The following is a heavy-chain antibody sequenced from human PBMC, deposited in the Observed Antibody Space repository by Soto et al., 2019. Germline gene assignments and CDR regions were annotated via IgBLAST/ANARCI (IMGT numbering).Heavy chain of an antibody. J-gene: IGHJ3*02. V-gene: IGHV4-39*01. CDR3: AREHDLYRYAFDI. CDR1: GGSISSSSYC. Sequence: SETLSLTCTVSGGSISSSSYCWGRIRQPPGKGLEWIGRIYYSGSTYYNPSLKSRVTISVDTSKNQFSLKLSSVTAADTAVYYCAREHDLYRYAFDIWGQGTMVTVSS. CDR2: IYYSGST. D-gene: IGHD1-26*01.